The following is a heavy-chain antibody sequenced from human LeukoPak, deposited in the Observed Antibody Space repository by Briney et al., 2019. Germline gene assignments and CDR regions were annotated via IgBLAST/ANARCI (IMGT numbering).Heavy chain of an antibody. CDR3: TRDTTPYY. D-gene: IGHD2-15*01. Sequence: GGSLRLSCTASGFTFGDYAMTWVRQAPGKGLERVGFIRSKAYGGTTEYAASVKGRFTISRDDSNSIAYLQMNSLKIEDTAVYYCTRDTTPYYWGQGTLVTVSS. V-gene: IGHV3-49*04. J-gene: IGHJ4*02. CDR1: GFTFGDYA. CDR2: IRSKAYGGTT.